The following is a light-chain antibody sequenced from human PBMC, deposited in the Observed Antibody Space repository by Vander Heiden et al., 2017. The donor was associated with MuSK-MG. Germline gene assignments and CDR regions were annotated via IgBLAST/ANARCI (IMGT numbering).Light chain of an antibody. CDR3: ISYAGSDKLV. Sequence: QSALTQPPSASGSLGQSVTISCTGTSSDGGAYSFVSWYQQHPGKAPNLIISVVAKRPSGVPDRFSGSKSGNTASLTVSGLQAEDEAHYCCISYAGSDKLVFGGGTKFTVL. J-gene: IGLJ3*02. CDR2: VVA. V-gene: IGLV2-8*01. CDR1: SSDGGAYSF.